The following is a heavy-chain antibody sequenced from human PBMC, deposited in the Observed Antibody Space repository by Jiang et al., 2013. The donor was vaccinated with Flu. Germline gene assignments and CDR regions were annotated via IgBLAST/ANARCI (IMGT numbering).Heavy chain of an antibody. CDR1: GFTFSSYS. Sequence: SGGGLVKPGGSLRLSCAASGFTFSSYSMNWVRQAPGKGLEWVSSISSSSSYIYYADSVKGRFTISRDNAKNSLYLQMNSLGAEDTAVYYCAREHNGVGYYDILTGYYIGYYYYYMDVWGKGTTVTVSS. CDR3: AREHNGVGYYDILTGYYIGYYYYYMDV. J-gene: IGHJ6*03. V-gene: IGHV3-21*01. D-gene: IGHD3-9*01. CDR2: ISSSSSYI.